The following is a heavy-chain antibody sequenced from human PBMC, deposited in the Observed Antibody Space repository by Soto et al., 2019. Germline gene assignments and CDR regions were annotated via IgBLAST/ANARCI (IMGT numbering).Heavy chain of an antibody. CDR3: AKDLGSGKPYYYYAMDV. Sequence: QVQLVESGGGVVQPGRSLRLSCAASGSIFSKYGMHWVRQAPGKGLEWVAVISYDGSNKYYAESVKGRFIISRDKSENTLYLQMNSLRAEDTALYYCAKDLGSGKPYYYYAMDVWGQGTTVTVSS. J-gene: IGHJ6*02. V-gene: IGHV3-30*18. CDR1: GSIFSKYG. D-gene: IGHD3-10*01. CDR2: ISYDGSNK.